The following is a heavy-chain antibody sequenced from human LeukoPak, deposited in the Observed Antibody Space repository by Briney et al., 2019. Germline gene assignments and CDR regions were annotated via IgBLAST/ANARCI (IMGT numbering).Heavy chain of an antibody. CDR2: INHSGIT. CDR1: GGSFSGHY. D-gene: IGHD3-3*01. V-gene: IGHV4-34*01. Sequence: PSATLSLTCAVYGGSFSGHYWNWIRQTPGKGLEWIVEINHSGITNYNPSLKSQVTISVATSKNQFSLKLTSSNAAATAVFYCVRRGRDDMALGVGWKFAVWGRG. J-gene: IGHJ2*01. CDR3: VRRGRDDMALGVGWKFAV.